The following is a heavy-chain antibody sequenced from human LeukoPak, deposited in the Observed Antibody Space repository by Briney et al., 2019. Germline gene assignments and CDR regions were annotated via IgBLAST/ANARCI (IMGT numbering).Heavy chain of an antibody. Sequence: GGSLRLSCAASGFTVSSNYMSWVRQAPGKGLEWVSVIYSGGSTCYADSVKGRFTISRDNSKNTLYLQMNSLRAEDTAVYYCARAPDYGDAFDIWGQGTMVTVSS. V-gene: IGHV3-53*01. D-gene: IGHD4-17*01. CDR2: IYSGGST. CDR3: ARAPDYGDAFDI. CDR1: GFTVSSNY. J-gene: IGHJ3*02.